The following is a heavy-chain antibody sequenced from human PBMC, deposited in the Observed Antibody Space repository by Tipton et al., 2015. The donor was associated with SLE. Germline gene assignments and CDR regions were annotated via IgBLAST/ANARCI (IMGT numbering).Heavy chain of an antibody. CDR3: ARGRYGSGPFGGY. V-gene: IGHV4-59*11. J-gene: IGHJ4*02. D-gene: IGHD3-10*01. CDR1: GGSISSHY. CDR2: IYYSGST. Sequence: LRLSCTVSGGSISSHYWSWIRQPPGKGLEWIGYIYYSGSTNYNPSLKSRVTISLDTSKNQFSLKLSSVTAADTAVYYCARGRYGSGPFGGYWGQGTLVTVSS.